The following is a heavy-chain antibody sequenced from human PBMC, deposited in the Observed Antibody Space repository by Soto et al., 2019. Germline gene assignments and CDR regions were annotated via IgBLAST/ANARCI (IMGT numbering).Heavy chain of an antibody. Sequence: PGGSLRLSCAASGFTFNNAWVTWVRQPPGKGLEWVGRIKSKTDGGTTDYVAPVKGRFTISRDDSTNTLYLQMNSLKTEDTAIYYCTTRGSNYCPAWDYFYYGMDVWGQGTTVTIS. V-gene: IGHV3-15*01. D-gene: IGHD4-4*01. CDR1: GFTFNNAW. CDR2: IKSKTDGGTT. J-gene: IGHJ6*02. CDR3: TTRGSNYCPAWDYFYYGMDV.